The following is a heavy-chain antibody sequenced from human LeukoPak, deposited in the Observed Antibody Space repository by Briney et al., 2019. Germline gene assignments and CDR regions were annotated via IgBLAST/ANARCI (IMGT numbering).Heavy chain of an antibody. CDR2: INPSGGST. Sequence: GASLKVSCKASGYTFTSYYMHWVRQAPGQGLEWMGIINPSGGSTSYAQKFQGRVTMTRDTSTSTVYMELSSLRSEDTAVYYCARPRLRQYYFDYWGQGTLVTVSS. CDR1: GYTFTSYY. V-gene: IGHV1-46*01. CDR3: ARPRLRQYYFDY. D-gene: IGHD4-11*01. J-gene: IGHJ4*02.